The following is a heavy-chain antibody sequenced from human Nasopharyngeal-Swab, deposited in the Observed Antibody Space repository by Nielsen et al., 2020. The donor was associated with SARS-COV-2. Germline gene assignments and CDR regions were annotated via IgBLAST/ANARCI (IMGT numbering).Heavy chain of an antibody. CDR2: IRYDGSNK. Sequence: GESLNISCAASGFIFSSYVMHLVRQAPGKGLEWVAFIRYDGSNKYYADFVKGRFTISRDNSKNTLYLQMNSLRAEDTAVYYCARGPLTYGSRWSPDYWGQGTLVTVSS. J-gene: IGHJ4*02. V-gene: IGHV3-30*02. CDR1: GFIFSSYV. CDR3: ARGPLTYGSRWSPDY. D-gene: IGHD6-13*01.